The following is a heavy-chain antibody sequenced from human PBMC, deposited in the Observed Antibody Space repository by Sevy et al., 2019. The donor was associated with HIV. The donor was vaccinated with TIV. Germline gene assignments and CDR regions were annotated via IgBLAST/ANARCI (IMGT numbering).Heavy chain of an antibody. CDR2: IVVGSGNT. CDR1: GFTFTNSV. D-gene: IGHD3-22*01. J-gene: IGHJ5*02. CDR3: AAYHYDRGGFDP. V-gene: IGHV1-58*01. Sequence: ASVKVSCKASGFTFTNSVVQWVRQARGQRLEWIGWIVVGSGNTDYAQKFQERVTMTRDMSKSTAYMELGSLRSDDTAVYYCAAYHYDRGGFDPWGQGTLVTVSS.